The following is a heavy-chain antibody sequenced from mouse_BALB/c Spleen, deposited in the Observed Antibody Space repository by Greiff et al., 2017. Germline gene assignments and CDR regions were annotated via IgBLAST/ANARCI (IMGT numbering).Heavy chain of an antibody. D-gene: IGHD2-4*01. CDR3: ARLVITGAMDY. V-gene: IGHV5-6*01. Sequence: EVHLVESGGDLVKPGGSLKLSCAASGFTFSSYGMSWVRQTPDKRLEWVATISSGGSYTYYPDSVKGRFTISRDNAKNTLYLQMSSLKSEDTAMNYCARLVITGAMDYWGQGTSVTVSS. CDR2: ISSGGSYT. J-gene: IGHJ4*01. CDR1: GFTFSSYG.